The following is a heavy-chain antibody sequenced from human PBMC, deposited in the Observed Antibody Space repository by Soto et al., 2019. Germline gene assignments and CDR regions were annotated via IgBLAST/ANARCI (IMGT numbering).Heavy chain of an antibody. CDR2: IRSKANSYAT. J-gene: IGHJ4*02. Sequence: EVQLVESGGGLVQPGGSLKLSCAASGFTFSGSAMHWVRQASGKGLEWVGRIRSKANSYATAYAASVKGRFTISRDDSKNTAYLQMNSLKTEDTAVYYCMRIYCGGDCFDYWGQGTLVTVSS. D-gene: IGHD2-21*01. CDR3: MRIYCGGDCFDY. V-gene: IGHV3-73*01. CDR1: GFTFSGSA.